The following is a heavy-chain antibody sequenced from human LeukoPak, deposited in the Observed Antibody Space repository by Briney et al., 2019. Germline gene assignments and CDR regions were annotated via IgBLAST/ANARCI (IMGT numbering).Heavy chain of an antibody. V-gene: IGHV3-30*18. CDR1: GFTFSSYG. CDR2: ISYDGSNK. CDR3: VKDQGGDYDYYYYGMDV. D-gene: IGHD4-17*01. J-gene: IGHJ6*02. Sequence: GRSLRLSCAASGFTFSSYGMHWVRQAPGKGLEWVAVISYDGSNKYYADSVKGRFTISRDNSKNTLYLQMNSLRAEDTAVYYCVKDQGGDYDYYYYGMDVWGQGTTVTVSS.